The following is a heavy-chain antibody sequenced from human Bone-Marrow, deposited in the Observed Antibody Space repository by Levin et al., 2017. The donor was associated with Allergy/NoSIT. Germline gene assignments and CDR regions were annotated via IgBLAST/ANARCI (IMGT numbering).Heavy chain of an antibody. Sequence: ASVKVSCKASGYTFTDHYLHWVRQAPGQGLEWMGWIGPNSGATNYAQKFQGRVIMARDTSITTAYMELSDLRSDDTAVYYCARDRSYGDGLDIWGQGTMVTVSS. V-gene: IGHV1-2*02. CDR2: IGPNSGAT. CDR1: GYTFTDHY. D-gene: IGHD6-6*01. CDR3: ARDRSYGDGLDI. J-gene: IGHJ3*02.